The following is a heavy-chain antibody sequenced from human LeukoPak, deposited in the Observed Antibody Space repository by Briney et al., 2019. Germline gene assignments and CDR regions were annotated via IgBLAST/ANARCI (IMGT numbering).Heavy chain of an antibody. Sequence: GSLRLSCAASGFTFSSYAMHWVRQAPGKGLEYVSAISSNGGSTYYANSVKGRFTICRDNSKNTLYLQMGSLRAEDMAVYYCARGDYDYGGNPIPYYWGQGTLVTVSS. CDR1: GFTFSSYA. CDR3: ARGDYDYGGNPIPYY. V-gene: IGHV3-64*01. J-gene: IGHJ4*02. CDR2: ISSNGGST. D-gene: IGHD4-23*01.